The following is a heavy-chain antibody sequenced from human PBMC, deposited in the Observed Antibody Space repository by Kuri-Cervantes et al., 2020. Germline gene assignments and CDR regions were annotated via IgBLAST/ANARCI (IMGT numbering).Heavy chain of an antibody. CDR3: ARDLKEGHRYNYDSSGYYVFDI. CDR2: IIPILGIA. CDR1: GGTFSSYA. D-gene: IGHD3-22*01. J-gene: IGHJ3*02. Sequence: SVKVSCKVSGGTFSSYAISWVRQAPGQGLEWMGGIIPILGIANYAQKFQGRVTITADESTSTAYMVLSSLRSEDTAVYYCARDLKEGHRYNYDSSGYYVFDIWGQGTMVTVSS. V-gene: IGHV1-69*10.